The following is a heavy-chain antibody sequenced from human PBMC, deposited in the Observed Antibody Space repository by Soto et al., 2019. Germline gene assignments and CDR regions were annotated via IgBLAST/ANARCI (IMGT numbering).Heavy chain of an antibody. J-gene: IGHJ4*02. D-gene: IGHD6-6*01. CDR1: GGTFSSYA. CDR2: IIPISGTA. Sequence: SVKVSCKASGGTFSSYAISWVRQAPGQGLEWMGGIIPISGTANYAQKFQGRVTITADKSTSTAYMELSSLRSEDTAVYYCARVYGQLDQTFDYWGQGTLVTVSS. CDR3: ARVYGQLDQTFDY. V-gene: IGHV1-69*06.